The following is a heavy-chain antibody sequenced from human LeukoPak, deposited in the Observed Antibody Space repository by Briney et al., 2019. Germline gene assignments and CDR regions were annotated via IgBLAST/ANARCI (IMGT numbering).Heavy chain of an antibody. CDR3: GRVDEDIVVVPAAMTLYYYYGMDV. V-gene: IGHV3-7*03. CDR1: GLTFSSQW. J-gene: IGHJ6*04. CDR2: IKQDGSEK. Sequence: GGSLRLSCAPSGLTFSSQWMSWARQAPGKGLEWVANIKQDGSEKYHVDSVKGRFTIARDNAKNSLYMQMKSLRAEETGVYYCGRVDEDIVVVPAAMTLYYYYGMDVWGKETTVTVSS. D-gene: IGHD2-2*01.